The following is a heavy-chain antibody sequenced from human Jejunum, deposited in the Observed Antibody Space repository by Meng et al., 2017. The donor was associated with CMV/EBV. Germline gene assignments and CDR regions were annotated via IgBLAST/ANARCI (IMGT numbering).Heavy chain of an antibody. CDR2: ISIGSDTI. CDR3: VSRSCSSISCHFDQ. V-gene: IGHV3-48*04. Sequence: GFTFSSSPMSWVRQAPGKGLEWVSYISIGSDTIYYADSVKGRFTISRDNANNLLSLQTNSLRAEDTAVYYCVSRSCSSISCHFDQWGQGTLVTVSS. J-gene: IGHJ4*02. CDR1: GFTFSSSP. D-gene: IGHD2-2*01.